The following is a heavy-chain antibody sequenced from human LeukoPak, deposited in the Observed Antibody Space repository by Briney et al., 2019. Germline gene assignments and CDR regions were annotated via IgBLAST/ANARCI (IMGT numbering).Heavy chain of an antibody. D-gene: IGHD3-22*01. CDR1: RFTFSTYG. Sequence: PGRSLRLSCAASRFTFSTYGMHWVRQAPGKGLEWVANIKQDGSEKYSVDSVKGRFTISRDNAKNSLYLQMNSLRAEDTAVCYCARVRVEPGYYERDYYDMDVWGKGTTVTVSS. CDR2: IKQDGSEK. J-gene: IGHJ6*03. V-gene: IGHV3-7*01. CDR3: ARVRVEPGYYERDYYDMDV.